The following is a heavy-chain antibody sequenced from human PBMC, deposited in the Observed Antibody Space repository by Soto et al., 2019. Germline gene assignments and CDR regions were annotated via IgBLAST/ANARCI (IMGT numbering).Heavy chain of an antibody. CDR2: MWYDGSNK. D-gene: IGHD4-17*01. J-gene: IGHJ3*02. CDR3: ARDPSIYGDNNNFDI. CDR1: GFTFSNYA. Sequence: GGSLRLSCAASGFTFSNYAMHWVRQAPGRGLEWVALMWYDGSNKYYADSVKGRFTISRDNSKNTLYLQMNSLRAEDTAVYYCARDPSIYGDNNNFDIWGQGTVVTVSS. V-gene: IGHV3-33*01.